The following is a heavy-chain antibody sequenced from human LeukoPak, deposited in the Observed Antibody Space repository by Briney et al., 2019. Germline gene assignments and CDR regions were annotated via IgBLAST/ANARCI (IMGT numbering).Heavy chain of an antibody. CDR3: ARRGRPNGASGYRYYYYMDV. V-gene: IGHV4-34*01. J-gene: IGHJ6*03. CDR2: INHSGST. D-gene: IGHD2-15*01. CDR1: GGSFSGYY. Sequence: SETLSLTCAVYGGSFSGYYWSWIRQPPGKGLEWIGEINHSGSTNYNPSLKSRVTISVDTSKNQFSLKLSSVTAADTAVYYCARRGRPNGASGYRYYYYMDVWGKGTTVTVSS.